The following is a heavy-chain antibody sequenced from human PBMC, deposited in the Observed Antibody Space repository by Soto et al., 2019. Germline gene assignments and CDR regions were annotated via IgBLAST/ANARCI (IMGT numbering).Heavy chain of an antibody. CDR1: GFTFRSYS. D-gene: IGHD3-3*01. V-gene: IGHV3-21*01. CDR3: ARDCLPITLGVVNKLYYYYMDV. J-gene: IGHJ6*03. Sequence: GGSLRLSCAAYGFTFRSYSMNWVRQAPGKGLEWVSSISSSSSYIYYADSVKGRFTISRDNAKNSLYLQMNSLRAEDTAVYYCARDCLPITLGVVNKLYYYYMDVWGKGTTVTVSS. CDR2: ISSSSSYI.